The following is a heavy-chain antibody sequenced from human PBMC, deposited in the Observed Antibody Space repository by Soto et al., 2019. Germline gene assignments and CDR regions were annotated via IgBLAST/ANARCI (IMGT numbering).Heavy chain of an antibody. Sequence: QVHLVQSGVEVKTPGASVKVSCQASGYTFFTYDISWVRQAPGQGLEWMGWISTYSGDTKYAQKFQGRVTMTTDTSTTTAYLELRSLRSDDTAVYYCAREKVGTALEDWGQGTLVTVSS. CDR1: GYTFFTYD. D-gene: IGHD1-26*01. J-gene: IGHJ4*02. CDR2: ISTYSGDT. V-gene: IGHV1-18*01. CDR3: AREKVGTALED.